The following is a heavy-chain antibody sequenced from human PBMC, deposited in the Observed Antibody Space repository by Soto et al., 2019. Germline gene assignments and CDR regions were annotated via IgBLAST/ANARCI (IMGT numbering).Heavy chain of an antibody. Sequence: SETLSLTCTVSGGSISIYYWSWIRQPPGKGLEWIGYIYYSGSTNYNPSQKSRVTISVDTSKNQFSLKLSSLTAADTAVYYCARVSFGYGDYVGWFDPWGQGTLVTVS. V-gene: IGHV4-59*01. D-gene: IGHD4-17*01. CDR3: ARVSFGYGDYVGWFDP. CDR2: IYYSGST. J-gene: IGHJ5*02. CDR1: GGSISIYY.